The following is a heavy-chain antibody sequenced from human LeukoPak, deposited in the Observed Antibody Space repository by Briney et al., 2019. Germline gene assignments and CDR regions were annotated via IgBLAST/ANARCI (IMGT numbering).Heavy chain of an antibody. V-gene: IGHV1-24*01. CDR1: GYTLTELS. CDR2: FDPEDGET. Sequence: ASVKVSCKVSGYTLTELSMHWVRQAPGKGLEWMGGFDPEDGETIYAQKFQGRVTMTEDTSTDTAYMELSSLRSEDTAVYYRATISGWYEGFDYWGQGTLVTVSS. D-gene: IGHD6-19*01. J-gene: IGHJ4*02. CDR3: ATISGWYEGFDY.